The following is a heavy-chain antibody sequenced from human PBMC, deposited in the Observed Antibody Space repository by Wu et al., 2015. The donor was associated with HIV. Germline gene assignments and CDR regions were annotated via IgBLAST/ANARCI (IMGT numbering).Heavy chain of an antibody. CDR2: IIPIFGTA. CDR1: GGTFSSYV. V-gene: IGHV1-69*01. J-gene: IGHJ4*02. D-gene: IGHD4-17*01. Sequence: QVQLVQSGAEVKKPGSSVKVSCKASGGTFSSYVISWVRQAPGQGLEWMGGIIPIFGTANYAQKFQGRVNDYHGRTHEAQAYMEAEGSLRSEDTARVLPCARSRSATVTNYFXYWGQGTLGQPSPQ. CDR3: ARSRSATVTNYFXY.